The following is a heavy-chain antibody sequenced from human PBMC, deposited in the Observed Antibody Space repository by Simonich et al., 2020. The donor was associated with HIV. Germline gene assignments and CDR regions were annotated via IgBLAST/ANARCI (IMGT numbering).Heavy chain of an antibody. V-gene: IGHV3-15*07. D-gene: IGHD2-15*01. J-gene: IGHJ4*02. CDR2: IKSKNNGGTT. CDR3: ARELLQYCSGSSCYYFDY. CDR1: GFSFSNTW. Sequence: EVQLVESGGGWVKPGGSLRLSCAASGFSFSNTWMNWVRQAPGKGLEWVGRIKSKNNGGTTDYGAPVKGRITISRDDSKNTLYLQMNSLKTEDTAVYYCARELLQYCSGSSCYYFDYWGQGTLVTVSS.